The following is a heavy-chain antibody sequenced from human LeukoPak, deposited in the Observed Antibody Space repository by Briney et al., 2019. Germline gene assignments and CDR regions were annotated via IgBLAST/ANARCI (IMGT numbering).Heavy chain of an antibody. D-gene: IGHD2-2*01. V-gene: IGHV3-23*01. Sequence: HPGGSLRLSCAASGFTFSSYAMSWFRQAPGKGLEWVSAISGTTGGTYYADSVKGRFTISRDNSKNTLYLQMNSLRAEDTAVYYCAKVPAAILIPNWFDPWGQGTLVTVSS. CDR1: GFTFSSYA. CDR2: ISGTTGGT. J-gene: IGHJ5*02. CDR3: AKVPAAILIPNWFDP.